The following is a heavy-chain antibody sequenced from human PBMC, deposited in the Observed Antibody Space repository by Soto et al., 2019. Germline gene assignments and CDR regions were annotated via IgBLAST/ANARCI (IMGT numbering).Heavy chain of an antibody. J-gene: IGHJ6*02. Sequence: GESLKISCKGSGYSFTSYWIGWVRQMPGKGLEWMGIIYPGDSDTRYSPSFQGQVTISADKSISTAYLQWSSLKASDTAMYYCARWAVVVVPAAPLLDYGMDVWGQGTTVTSP. D-gene: IGHD2-2*01. CDR3: ARWAVVVVPAAPLLDYGMDV. CDR2: IYPGDSDT. CDR1: GYSFTSYW. V-gene: IGHV5-51*01.